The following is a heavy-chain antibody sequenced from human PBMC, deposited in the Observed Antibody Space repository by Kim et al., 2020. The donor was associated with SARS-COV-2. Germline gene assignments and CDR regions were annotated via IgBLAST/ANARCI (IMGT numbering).Heavy chain of an antibody. V-gene: IGHV3-30*18. CDR1: GFTFSSYG. J-gene: IGHJ6*02. CDR3: AKDSSDSSGYFPWGYYYYGMDV. D-gene: IGHD3-22*01. Sequence: GGSLRLSCAASGFTFSSYGMHWVRQAPGKGLEWVAVISYDGSNKYYADSVKGRFTISRDNSKNTLYLQMNSLRAEDTAVYYCAKDSSDSSGYFPWGYYYYGMDVWGQGTTVTVSS. CDR2: ISYDGSNK.